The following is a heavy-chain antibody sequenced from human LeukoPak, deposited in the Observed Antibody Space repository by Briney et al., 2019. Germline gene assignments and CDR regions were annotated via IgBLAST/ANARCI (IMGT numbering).Heavy chain of an antibody. V-gene: IGHV1-69*04. J-gene: IGHJ4*02. CDR2: IIPILGIA. CDR3: ARVDSSGSGY. D-gene: IGHD6-25*01. CDR1: GYTFSSYA. Sequence: SVKVSCKASGYTFSSYAISWVRQAPGQGLEWMGRIIPILGIANYAQKFQGRVTITADKSTSTAYMELSSLRSEDTAVYYCARVDSSGSGYWGQGTLVTVSS.